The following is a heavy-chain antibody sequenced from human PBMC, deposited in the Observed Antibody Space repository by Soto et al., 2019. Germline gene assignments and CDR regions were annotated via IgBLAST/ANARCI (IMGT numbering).Heavy chain of an antibody. V-gene: IGHV3-23*01. CDR3: AKSLSALFSLGDFKY. Sequence: LRLSCAASGFTFSSYALNWVRQAPGKGLEWVAEISGSGTSTYYAPSVKGRFIISSDSSKNTLYLRMYSLRAEDTAMYYCAKSLSALFSLGDFKYWGQGALVTVSS. D-gene: IGHD2-21*01. J-gene: IGHJ4*02. CDR1: GFTFSSYA. CDR2: ISGSGTST.